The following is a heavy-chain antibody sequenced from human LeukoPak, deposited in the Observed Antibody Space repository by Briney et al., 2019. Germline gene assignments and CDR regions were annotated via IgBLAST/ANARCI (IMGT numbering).Heavy chain of an antibody. J-gene: IGHJ4*02. Sequence: GGSLRLSCAASGFTFSNYAMSWVRQAPGKGLEWVSGISGSGAYTYYADSVKGRFTISRDNSKNTLYLQMNSLRAEDTAVYYCAKYGDKRTGLWLDYWGQGTLVTVSS. CDR3: AKYGDKRTGLWLDY. V-gene: IGHV3-23*01. D-gene: IGHD4-17*01. CDR1: GFTFSNYA. CDR2: ISGSGAYT.